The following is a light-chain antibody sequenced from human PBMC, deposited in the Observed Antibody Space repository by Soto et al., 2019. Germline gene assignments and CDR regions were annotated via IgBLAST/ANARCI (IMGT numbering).Light chain of an antibody. CDR2: KND. CDR1: YSNVGDNT. Sequence: QSVLTQPPSASGAPGQRVTLSCSGSYSNVGDNTVDWYQHLPGSAPKLLIYKNDQRPSGIPDQFSASKSGTSASLAISGLQSGHEADYYCAAWGDIRNTYVFGTGTKVTVL. J-gene: IGLJ1*01. CDR3: AAWGDIRNTYV. V-gene: IGLV1-44*01.